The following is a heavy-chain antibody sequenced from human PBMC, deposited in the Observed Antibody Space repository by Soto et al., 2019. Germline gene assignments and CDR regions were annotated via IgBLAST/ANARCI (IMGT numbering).Heavy chain of an antibody. CDR2: MNPNSSNT. V-gene: IGHV1-8*01. J-gene: IGHJ5*02. Sequence: GASVKVSCKASGYTFGNNDISWVRQATGQGLEWMGWMNPNSSNTGYAQKFQDRVSMTGNTSITTAYLELSSLRSDDTAIYYCARMATSGTLNWFDPWGQGTLVTVSS. CDR1: GYTFGNND. CDR3: ARMATSGTLNWFDP.